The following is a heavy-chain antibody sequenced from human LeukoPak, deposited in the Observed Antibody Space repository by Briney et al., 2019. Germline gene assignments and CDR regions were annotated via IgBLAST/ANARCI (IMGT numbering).Heavy chain of an antibody. CDR3: ARSMTTVTTSDY. V-gene: IGHV1-2*02. CDR1: GYTFTAYY. J-gene: IGHJ4*02. D-gene: IGHD4-17*01. CDR2: MNPNGGGT. Sequence: ASVKVSCKASGYTFTAYYMHWVRQAPGQGLEWMGWMNPNGGGTNYAQKFQGRVTMTRDTSIGTSYMELSRLTSDDTAVYYCARSMTTVTTSDYWGQGTLVTVSS.